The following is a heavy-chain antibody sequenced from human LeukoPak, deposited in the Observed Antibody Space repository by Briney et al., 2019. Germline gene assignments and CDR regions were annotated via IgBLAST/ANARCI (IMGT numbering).Heavy chain of an antibody. V-gene: IGHV4-39*07. J-gene: IGHJ6*03. Sequence: SETLSLTCTLSGGTVTSSTYFWGWIRQPPGKGPEWIGSISYSGATYYNPSLKSRVSMSVHTSKNQFSLKLSSVTAADTAVYYCARDGFYYHYYMDVWGEGTTVTVSS. D-gene: IGHD1-14*01. CDR3: ARDGFYYHYYMDV. CDR1: GGTVTSSTYF. CDR2: ISYSGAT.